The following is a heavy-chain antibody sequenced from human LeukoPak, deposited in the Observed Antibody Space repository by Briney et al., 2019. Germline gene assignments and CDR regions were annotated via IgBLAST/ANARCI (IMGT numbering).Heavy chain of an antibody. CDR2: ISYDGSNK. Sequence: PGGSLRLSCAASGFTFSSYAMHWVRQAPGKGLEWVAVISYDGSNKYYADSVKGRFTISGDNSKNTLYLQMNSLRAEDTAVYYCARGAWWELLYTHFDYWGQGTLVTVSS. CDR1: GFTFSSYA. J-gene: IGHJ4*02. V-gene: IGHV3-30-3*01. D-gene: IGHD1-26*01. CDR3: ARGAWWELLYTHFDY.